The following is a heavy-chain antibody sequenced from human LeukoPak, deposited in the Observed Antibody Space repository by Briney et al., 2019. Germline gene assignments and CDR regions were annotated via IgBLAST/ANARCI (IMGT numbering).Heavy chain of an antibody. CDR2: IYYSGST. D-gene: IGHD2-15*01. V-gene: IGHV4-59*01. CDR1: GGSISSYY. J-gene: IGHJ3*02. CDR3: ARGALKDIDHAFDI. Sequence: SETLSLTCTVSGGSISSYYWSWIRQPTGKGLECIGYIYYSGSTNYNPSLKSRVTISVETSKNQFSLKLSSVTAADTAVYYCARGALKDIDHAFDIWGQGTMVTVSS.